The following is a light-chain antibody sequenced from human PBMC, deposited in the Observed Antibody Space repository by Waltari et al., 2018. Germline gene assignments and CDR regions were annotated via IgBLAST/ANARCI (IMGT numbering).Light chain of an antibody. Sequence: DIQMTQSPSTLSASVGDKVTITCRASQSVANRVAWYRQKPGEAPKVLIYHASTLETGVPSRFSGSGSGTEFTLTISRLQPDDFARYYCQQHNKSLTFGQGTTVEVK. CDR1: QSVANR. CDR3: QQHNKSLT. J-gene: IGKJ1*01. V-gene: IGKV1-5*03. CDR2: HAS.